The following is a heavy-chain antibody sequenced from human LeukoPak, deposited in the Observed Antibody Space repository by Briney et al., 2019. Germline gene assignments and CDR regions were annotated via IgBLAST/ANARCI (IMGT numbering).Heavy chain of an antibody. Sequence: PSETLSLTCTVSGGSISSYYWSWIRQPPGKGLEWIGYIYYSGSTNYNPSLKSRVTISVDTSKNQFSLKLSSVTAADTAVYYCARDLGATYDFWSGYYEDWFDPWGQGTLVTVSS. J-gene: IGHJ5*02. CDR1: GGSISSYY. CDR3: ARDLGATYDFWSGYYEDWFDP. CDR2: IYYSGST. D-gene: IGHD3-3*01. V-gene: IGHV4-59*01.